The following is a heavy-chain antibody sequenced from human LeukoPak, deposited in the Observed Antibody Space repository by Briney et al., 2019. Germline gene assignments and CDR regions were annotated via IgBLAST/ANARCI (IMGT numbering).Heavy chain of an antibody. CDR2: IYYSGST. J-gene: IGHJ6*03. V-gene: IGHV4-61*10. Sequence: PSQTLSLTCTVSGDSISRNSHYWCWIRQSAGTGLEWIGYIYYSGSTNYNPSLKSRVTISVDTSKNQFSLKLSSVTAADTAVYYCARDSFSGCSGGSCYRGRDYYYYMDVWGKGTTVTVSS. CDR1: GDSISRNSHY. D-gene: IGHD2-15*01. CDR3: ARDSFSGCSGGSCYRGRDYYYYMDV.